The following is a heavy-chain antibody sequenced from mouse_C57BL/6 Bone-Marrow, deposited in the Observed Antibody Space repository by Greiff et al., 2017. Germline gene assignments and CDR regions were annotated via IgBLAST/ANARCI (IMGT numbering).Heavy chain of an antibody. Sequence: VQLQQSGAELMKPGASVKLSCKATGYTFTGYWIEWVKQRPGHGLEWIGEILPGSGRTNYTEKFKGKATFTADTSSNAAYMQLSSLTTEDSAIYYCARLNTTVYYFDYWGQGTTLTVSS. J-gene: IGHJ2*01. CDR2: ILPGSGRT. CDR1: GYTFTGYW. CDR3: ARLNTTVYYFDY. V-gene: IGHV1-9*01. D-gene: IGHD1-1*01.